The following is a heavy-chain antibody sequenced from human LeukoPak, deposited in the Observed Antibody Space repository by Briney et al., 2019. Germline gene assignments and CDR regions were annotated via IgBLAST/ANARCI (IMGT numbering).Heavy chain of an antibody. CDR1: GSSFISYG. CDR2: IDPYNVNR. CDR3: ARDKGGYDNASDY. J-gene: IGHJ4*02. D-gene: IGHD3-9*01. Sequence: ASVKVSCKASGSSFISYGISWVRQSPRQGLEWRGWIDPYNVNRNYVQKFQGRVTMTTDTSTTTAYMELGSLTSDDTGVYYCARDKGGYDNASDYWGQGTLVTVSS. V-gene: IGHV1-18*01.